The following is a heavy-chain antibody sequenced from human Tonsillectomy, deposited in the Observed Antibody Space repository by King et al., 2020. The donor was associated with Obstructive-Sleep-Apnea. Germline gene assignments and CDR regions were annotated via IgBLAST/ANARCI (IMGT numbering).Heavy chain of an antibody. CDR1: GYTFTSNG. D-gene: IGHD1-26*01. V-gene: IGHV1-18*01. CDR3: ARSVISGSYHEYFQH. CDR2: ISAYNGNT. Sequence: VQLVESGAEVKKPGASVKVSCKASGYTFTSNGISWVRQAPGQGLEWMGWISAYNGNTNYAQKLQGRVTMTTDTSTSTAYMELRSLRSDDTAVYYCARSVISGSYHEYFQHWGQGTLVTVSS. J-gene: IGHJ1*01.